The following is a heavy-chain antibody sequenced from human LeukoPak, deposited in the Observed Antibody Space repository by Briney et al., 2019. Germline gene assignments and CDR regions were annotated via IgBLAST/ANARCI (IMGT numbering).Heavy chain of an antibody. D-gene: IGHD1-26*01. V-gene: IGHV3-11*04. CDR2: ITNSGRST. CDR1: GFSFSNYF. Sequence: GGSLRLSCEASGFSFSNYFISWIRQAPGKGQEWVSYITNSGRSTNYADAVKGRFTISRDNAKKSVYLEMTDLRAEDTAVYYCAREASGNYHVFDSWGQGTLVTVSS. J-gene: IGHJ4*02. CDR3: AREASGNYHVFDS.